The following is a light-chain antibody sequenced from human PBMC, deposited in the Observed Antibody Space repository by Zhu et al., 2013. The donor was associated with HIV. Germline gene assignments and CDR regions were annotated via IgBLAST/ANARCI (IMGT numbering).Light chain of an antibody. CDR3: QQRSNWPMCS. CDR2: GSS. Sequence: EIVMTQSPATLSVSPGETATLSCRASQSVGSDLAWYQQKPGQAPRVLIHGSSTRATGIPARFSGSGSGTDFTLTISSLEPEDFAVYYCQQRSNWPMCSFGQGTKLEIK. J-gene: IGKJ2*04. CDR1: QSVGSD. V-gene: IGKV3-11*01.